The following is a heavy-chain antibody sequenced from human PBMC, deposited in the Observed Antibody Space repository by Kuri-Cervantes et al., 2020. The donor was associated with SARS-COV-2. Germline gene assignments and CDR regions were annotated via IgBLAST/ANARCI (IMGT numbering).Heavy chain of an antibody. J-gene: IGHJ6*02. CDR2: SSAYNGNT. CDR1: GYTFTSYG. D-gene: IGHD6-13*01. CDR3: ARDGGIAAADYYYYYGMDV. Sequence: ASVKVSCKASGYTFTSYGISWVRQAPGQGLEWMGWSSAYNGNTDYAQKLQGRVTMTTDTSTSTAYMELSSLRSEDTAVYYCARDGGIAAADYYYYYGMDVWGQGTTVTVSS. V-gene: IGHV1-18*04.